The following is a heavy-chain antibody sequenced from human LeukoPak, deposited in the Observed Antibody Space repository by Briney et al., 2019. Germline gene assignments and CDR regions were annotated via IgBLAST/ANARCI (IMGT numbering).Heavy chain of an antibody. CDR1: GGTLSSYA. CDR2: IIPIFGTA. D-gene: IGHD6-19*01. CDR3: ARDLRYSSGWSASGMDV. Sequence: GASVKVSCKASGGTLSSYAISWVRQAPGQGLEWMGGIIPIFGTANYAQKFQGRVTITADKSTSTAYMELSSLRSEDTAVYYCARDLRYSSGWSASGMDVWGKGTTVTISS. J-gene: IGHJ6*03. V-gene: IGHV1-69*06.